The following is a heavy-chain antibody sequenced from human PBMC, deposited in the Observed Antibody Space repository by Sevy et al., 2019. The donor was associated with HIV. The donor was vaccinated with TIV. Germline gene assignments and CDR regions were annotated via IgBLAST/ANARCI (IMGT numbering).Heavy chain of an antibody. CDR3: VREVGSYCSSTSCYGGGLFAAAVDY. CDR1: GDSVSSNSAA. V-gene: IGHV6-1*01. Sequence: SQTLSLTCAISGDSVSSNSAAWNWIRQSPSRGLEWLGRTYYRSKWYNDYAVSVKSRITINPDTSTNHFSLQLNSVTPADTAVYYWVREVGSYCSSTSCYGGGLFAAAVDYWGQGTLVTVSS. CDR2: TYYRSKWYN. J-gene: IGHJ4*02. D-gene: IGHD2-2*01.